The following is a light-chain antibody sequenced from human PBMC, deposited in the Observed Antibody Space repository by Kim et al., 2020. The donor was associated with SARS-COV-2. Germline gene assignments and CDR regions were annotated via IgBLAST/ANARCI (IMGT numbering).Light chain of an antibody. CDR3: SSYAGSNVV. CDR2: EVS. CDR1: SSDVGGYSY. Sequence: PGQSVPIACTGTSSDVGGYSYDSWYQQHPGKAPKLVIYEVSTRPSGVPDRFSGSKSGNTASLTVSGHQAEDEADYYCSSYAGSNVVFGGGTQLTVL. J-gene: IGLJ2*01. V-gene: IGLV2-8*01.